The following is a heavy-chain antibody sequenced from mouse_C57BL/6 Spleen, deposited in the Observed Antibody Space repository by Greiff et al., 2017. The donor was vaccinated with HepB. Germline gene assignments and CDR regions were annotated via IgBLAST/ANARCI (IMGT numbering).Heavy chain of an antibody. V-gene: IGHV1-55*01. CDR3: ARREYGSSVYYFDY. Sequence: QVQLQQPGAELVKPGASVKMSCKASGYTFTSYWITWVKQRPGQGLEWIGDIYPGSGSTNYNEKFKSKATLTVDTSSSTAYMQLSSLTSEDSAVYYCARREYGSSVYYFDYWGQGTTLTVSS. CDR1: GYTFTSYW. J-gene: IGHJ2*01. CDR2: IYPGSGST. D-gene: IGHD1-1*01.